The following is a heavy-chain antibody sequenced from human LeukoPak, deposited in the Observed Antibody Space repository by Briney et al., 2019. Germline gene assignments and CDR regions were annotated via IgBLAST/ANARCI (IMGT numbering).Heavy chain of an antibody. Sequence: SSETLSLTCTVSGGSINSYYWSWIRQPPGKGLEWIGYIYNSGSTNYNPSLKSRVTILVGTSKNQFSLKLSSVTAADTAVYYCARGYYDILTGYSESAFDIWGQGTKVTVSS. V-gene: IGHV4-59*01. CDR1: GGSINSYY. D-gene: IGHD3-9*01. CDR2: IYNSGST. J-gene: IGHJ3*02. CDR3: ARGYYDILTGYSESAFDI.